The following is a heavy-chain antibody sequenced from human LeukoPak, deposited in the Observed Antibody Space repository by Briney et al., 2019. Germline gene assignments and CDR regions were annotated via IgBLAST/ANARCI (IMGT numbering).Heavy chain of an antibody. J-gene: IGHJ4*02. CDR1: GFTFSSYS. V-gene: IGHV3-21*04. CDR3: ARGSMVRGVIINDY. Sequence: GGSLRLSCAASGFTFSSYSMNWVRQAPGKGLEWVSSISSSSSYIYYADSVKGRFTISRDNAKNSLYLQMNSLRAEDTAVYYCARGSMVRGVIINDYWGQGTLVTVSS. CDR2: ISSSSSYI. D-gene: IGHD3-10*01.